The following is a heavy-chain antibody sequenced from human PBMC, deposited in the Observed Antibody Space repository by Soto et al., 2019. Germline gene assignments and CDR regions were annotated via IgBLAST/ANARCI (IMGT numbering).Heavy chain of an antibody. Sequence: QVQLVQSGAEVREPGASVKVSCKASGYSFTSLDINWVRQTAGQGLEWMGWMQPSTGRTGYAQKFQGRVNMTRDTSINTAYMELTTLTSDDTAFYYCARGVSAGDDYWGQGTLVTVSS. CDR1: GYSFTSLD. V-gene: IGHV1-8*01. D-gene: IGHD1-26*01. CDR2: MQPSTGRT. CDR3: ARGVSAGDDY. J-gene: IGHJ4*02.